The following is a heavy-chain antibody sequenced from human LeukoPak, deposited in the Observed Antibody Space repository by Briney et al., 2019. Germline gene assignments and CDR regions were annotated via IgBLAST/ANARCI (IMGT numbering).Heavy chain of an antibody. V-gene: IGHV4-59*01. CDR3: ARDCIGSSCQDT. Sequence: PSETLSLTCTVSGGSISSYYWSWIRQPPGKGLEWIGYIYYSGSTNYNPSLKSRVTISVDTSKNQFSLKLSSVTAADTAVYYCARDCIGSSCQDTWGQGTLVTVSS. J-gene: IGHJ4*02. CDR2: IYYSGST. CDR1: GGSISSYY. D-gene: IGHD2-15*01.